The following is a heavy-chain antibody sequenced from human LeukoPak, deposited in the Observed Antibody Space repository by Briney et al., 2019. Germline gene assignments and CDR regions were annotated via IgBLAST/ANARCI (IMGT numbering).Heavy chain of an antibody. CDR3: ASGYLDDFWSGHF. V-gene: IGHV3-7*01. J-gene: IGHJ4*02. D-gene: IGHD3-3*01. CDR1: GFTFSTHW. CDR2: IKEDGSAK. Sequence: SGGSLRLSCVASGFTFSTHWMSWVRQVPGKGLEWVANIKEDGSAKYYVDSVKGRFTISRDNAKKSLYLQMDSLRAEDSAVYYCASGYLDDFWSGHFWGQGTQDTVSS.